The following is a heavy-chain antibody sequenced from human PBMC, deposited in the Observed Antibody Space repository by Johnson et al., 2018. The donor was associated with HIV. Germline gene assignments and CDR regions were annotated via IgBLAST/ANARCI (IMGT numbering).Heavy chain of an antibody. J-gene: IGHJ3*02. CDR3: TTDLIRRYYGSGLRDAFDI. V-gene: IGHV3-30*04. CDR2: ISYDGSNK. CDR1: GFTFNSYA. Sequence: VQLVESGGGVVQPGRSLRLSCVASGFTFNSYAMHWVRQAPGKGLEWVAIISYDGSNKYYADSVKGRFTISRDNSKNTLYLQMNSLKTEDTAVYYCTTDLIRRYYGSGLRDAFDIWGQGTMVTVSS. D-gene: IGHD3-10*01.